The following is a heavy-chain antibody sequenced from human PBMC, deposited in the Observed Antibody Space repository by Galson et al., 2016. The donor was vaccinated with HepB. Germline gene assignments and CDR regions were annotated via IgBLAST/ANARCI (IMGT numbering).Heavy chain of an antibody. V-gene: IGHV3-23*01. CDR1: GFTFSNYG. CDR3: VQGSTAPAV. CDR2: ISRSGDST. D-gene: IGHD2-2*01. J-gene: IGHJ6*04. Sequence: SLRLSCAASGFTFSNYGMTWVRQAPGKGLEVVSSISRSGDSTDYADSVKGRFTISRDNSKNTLYLQMNSLTADDTAIYYCVQGSTAPAVWGKGTTVTVSS.